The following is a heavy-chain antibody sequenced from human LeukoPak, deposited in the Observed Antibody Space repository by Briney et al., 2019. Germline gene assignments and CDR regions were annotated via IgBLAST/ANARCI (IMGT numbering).Heavy chain of an antibody. CDR2: IYYSGST. Sequence: SETLSLTCTVSGGSISNSYYWGWIRQPPGKGLEWIGSIYYSGSTDYTPSLKSRVTIFVDTSKNQFSLKLSSVTAADTAVYFCARLRYNWILPGPDAFDIWGQGTKVTVSS. V-gene: IGHV4-39*01. CDR3: ARLRYNWILPGPDAFDI. J-gene: IGHJ3*02. CDR1: GGSISNSYY. D-gene: IGHD1-1*01.